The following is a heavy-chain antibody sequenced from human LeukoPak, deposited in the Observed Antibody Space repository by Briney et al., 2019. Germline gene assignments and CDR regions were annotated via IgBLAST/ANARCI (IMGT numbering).Heavy chain of an antibody. V-gene: IGHV3-23*01. Sequence: GGSLRLSCAASGFSFSTYSMNWVRQAPGRGLDWVSAINTAGGTWYADSVKGRFTISRDNSKNTLFLQMNSLRAEDTAVYYYAKDAPVDYWGQGTLVTVSS. CDR1: GFSFSTYS. CDR2: INTAGGT. CDR3: AKDAPVDY. J-gene: IGHJ4*02.